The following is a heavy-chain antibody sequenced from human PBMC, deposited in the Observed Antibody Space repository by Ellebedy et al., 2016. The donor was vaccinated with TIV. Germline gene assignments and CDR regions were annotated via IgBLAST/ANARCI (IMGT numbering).Heavy chain of an antibody. V-gene: IGHV4-59*04. CDR1: GGSISSYY. CDR3: ARHTVTNKVGYYGMDV. Sequence: MPSETLSLTCAVYGGSISSYYWSWIRQPPGKGLEWIGYIYYSGSTYYNPSLKSRVTISVDTSKNQFSLKLSSVTAADTAVYYCARHTVTNKVGYYGMDVWGQGTTVTVSS. J-gene: IGHJ6*02. D-gene: IGHD4-11*01. CDR2: IYYSGST.